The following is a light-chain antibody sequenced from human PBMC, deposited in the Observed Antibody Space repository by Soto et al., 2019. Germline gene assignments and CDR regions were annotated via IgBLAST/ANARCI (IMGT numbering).Light chain of an antibody. CDR2: AAT. J-gene: IGKJ2*01. V-gene: IGKV1-39*01. CDR1: QSISSY. CDR3: QKSYSIPYT. Sequence: DIQMTQSPSSLSASVGDRVTITCRASQSISSYLNWYQQKQGKAPKLLIYAATSLQSGVPSRFSGSGSGTDFTLTISSLQPEDFATYYCQKSYSIPYTFGQGTKLEIK.